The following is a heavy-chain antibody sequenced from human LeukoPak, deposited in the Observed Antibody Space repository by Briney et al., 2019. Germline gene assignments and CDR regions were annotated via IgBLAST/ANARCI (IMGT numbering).Heavy chain of an antibody. CDR1: GGTFGSYA. CDR3: ARDVVGAHYFDY. J-gene: IGHJ4*02. Sequence: SVKVSCKASGGTFGSYAISWVRQAPGQGLEWMGGIIPIFGTANYAQKFQGRVTITTDESTSTAYMELSSLRSEDTAVYYCARDVVGAHYFDYWGQGTLVTVSS. V-gene: IGHV1-69*05. CDR2: IIPIFGTA. D-gene: IGHD1-26*01.